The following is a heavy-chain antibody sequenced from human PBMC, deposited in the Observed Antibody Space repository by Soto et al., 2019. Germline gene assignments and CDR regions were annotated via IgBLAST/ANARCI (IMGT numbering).Heavy chain of an antibody. Sequence: QVQLVQSGAEVKKPGASVKVSCKASGYTFTSYYMHWVRQAPGQGLEWMGIINPSGGSTSYAQKCQGRVTMTRDTSTSTVYKEMSRLRSEDTAVYYWARRGDYFGSGNWFDPWGQGTLVTVSS. V-gene: IGHV1-46*01. CDR3: ARRGDYFGSGNWFDP. D-gene: IGHD3-10*01. CDR1: GYTFTSYY. J-gene: IGHJ5*02. CDR2: INPSGGST.